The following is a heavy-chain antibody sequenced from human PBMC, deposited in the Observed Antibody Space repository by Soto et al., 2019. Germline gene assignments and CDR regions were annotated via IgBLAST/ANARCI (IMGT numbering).Heavy chain of an antibody. CDR1: GYTLTNYA. V-gene: IGHV1-18*01. CDR2: INTYNGNS. D-gene: IGHD2-15*01. J-gene: IGHJ4*02. Sequence: VASVKLSCKASGYTLTNYAISWVRQAPGQGPEWMGWINTYNGNSNYAQKFQGRVTMTTDTSTNTAYMDLRSLTSDDTAVYYCEGFFTGGSCLCIYWGQGTLGIGSS. CDR3: EGFFTGGSCLCIY.